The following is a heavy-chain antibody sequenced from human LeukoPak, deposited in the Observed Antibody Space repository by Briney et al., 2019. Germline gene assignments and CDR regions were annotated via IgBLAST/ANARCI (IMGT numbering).Heavy chain of an antibody. V-gene: IGHV4-39*07. CDR1: GGSISSSSYY. J-gene: IGHJ4*02. CDR2: IYYSGST. CDR3: AREAGVIAAAGDY. Sequence: SETLSLTCTVSGGSISSSSYYWGWIRQPPGKGLEWIGSIYYSGSTYYNPSLKSRVTISVDTSKNQFSLKLSSVTAADTAVYYCAREAGVIAAAGDYWGQGTLVTVSS. D-gene: IGHD6-13*01.